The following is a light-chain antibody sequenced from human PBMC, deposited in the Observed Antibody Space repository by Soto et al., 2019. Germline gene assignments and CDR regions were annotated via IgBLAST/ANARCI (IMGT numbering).Light chain of an antibody. CDR2: AAS. CDR3: QQSYSTPYT. CDR1: QTFGNY. Sequence: DMQMTQSPSSLSASVGDRVTITCRASQTFGNYFNWYQQKPGKAPKVLIYAASSLQSGVPSRFSGSGSGTDFTLTISSLQPEDFATYYCQQSYSTPYTFGQGTKLEIK. J-gene: IGKJ2*01. V-gene: IGKV1-39*01.